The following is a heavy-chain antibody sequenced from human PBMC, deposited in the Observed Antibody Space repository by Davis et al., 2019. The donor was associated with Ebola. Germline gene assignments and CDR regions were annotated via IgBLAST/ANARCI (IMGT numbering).Heavy chain of an antibody. CDR2: IIPVFGTA. J-gene: IGHJ4*02. CDR1: GYTFTSYG. CDR3: ARGNYGDLGGGDFDY. Sequence: SVKVSCKASGYTFTSYGISWVRQTPGQGLEWMGWIIPVFGTANYAQKFQGRVTITADESTSTAYMEMTRLTLDDTAVYYCARGNYGDLGGGDFDYWGQGTLVTVSS. D-gene: IGHD4-17*01. V-gene: IGHV1-69*13.